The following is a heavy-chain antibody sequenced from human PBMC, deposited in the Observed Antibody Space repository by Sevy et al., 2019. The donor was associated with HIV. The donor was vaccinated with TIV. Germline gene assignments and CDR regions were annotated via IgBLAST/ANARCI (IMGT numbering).Heavy chain of an antibody. V-gene: IGHV3-23*01. CDR3: AKDAYYYVSSGYSMSQWYYGMDV. CDR1: GFTFSTYA. D-gene: IGHD3-22*01. Sequence: GGSLRLSCAASGFTFSTYAMSWVRQAPGKGLEWVSVISGSGGDTYYADSVKGRFTISRDNSKNTLYLQMNSLRAEDTAVYYCAKDAYYYVSSGYSMSQWYYGMDVWGQGTTVTVSS. J-gene: IGHJ6*02. CDR2: ISGSGGDT.